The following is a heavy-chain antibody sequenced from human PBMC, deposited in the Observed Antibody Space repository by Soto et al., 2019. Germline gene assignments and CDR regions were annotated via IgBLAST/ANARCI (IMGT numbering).Heavy chain of an antibody. CDR2: IKEDGSEK. J-gene: IGHJ4*02. CDR1: GFTFSTYW. D-gene: IGHD1-20*01. V-gene: IGHV3-7*01. Sequence: PGGSLRLSCAASGFTFSTYWMSWVRQAPGKGLEWVANIKEDGSEKYYADSVKGRFTISRDNAKNTLYLQMNSLRAEDTAVYYCAREVPYNYWGQGTLVTVSS. CDR3: AREVPYNY.